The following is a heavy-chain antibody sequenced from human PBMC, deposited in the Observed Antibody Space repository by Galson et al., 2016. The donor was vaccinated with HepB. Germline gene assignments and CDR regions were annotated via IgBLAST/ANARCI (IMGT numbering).Heavy chain of an antibody. CDR3: ARLKVWQQFESDYYYYMDV. J-gene: IGHJ6*03. CDR1: GYTFTTYG. CDR2: ITPDNGDT. Sequence: SVKVSCKASGYTFTTYGISWVRQAPGQGLEWMGWITPDNGDTNYAQKLQGRITMTTDTSTSTAYMEVRSLRSDDTAVYYCARLKVWQQFESDYYYYMDVWGKGATVTVSS. D-gene: IGHD6-13*01. V-gene: IGHV1-18*04.